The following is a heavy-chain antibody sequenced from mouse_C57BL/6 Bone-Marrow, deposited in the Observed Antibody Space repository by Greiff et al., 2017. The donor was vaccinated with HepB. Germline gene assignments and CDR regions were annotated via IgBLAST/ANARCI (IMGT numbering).Heavy chain of an antibody. CDR3: ASSVYYGNYEGWYFDV. V-gene: IGHV14-2*01. D-gene: IGHD2-1*01. CDR2: IDPEDGET. Sequence: VQLQQSGAELVKPGASVKLSCTASGFNIKDYYMHWVKQRTEQGLEWIGRIDPEDGETKYAPTFQGKATITADTSSNTAYLQLSSLPSEDTAVYYCASSVYYGNYEGWYFDVWGTGTTVTVSS. CDR1: GFNIKDYY. J-gene: IGHJ1*03.